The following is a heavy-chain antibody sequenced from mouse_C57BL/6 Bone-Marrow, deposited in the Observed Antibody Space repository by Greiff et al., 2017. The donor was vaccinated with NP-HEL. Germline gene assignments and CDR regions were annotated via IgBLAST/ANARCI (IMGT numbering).Heavy chain of an antibody. CDR3: ARKRDYDSWFAY. CDR1: GYAFSSSW. CDR2: IYPGDGDT. V-gene: IGHV1-82*01. D-gene: IGHD2-4*01. J-gene: IGHJ3*01. Sequence: VQLQQSGPELVKPGASVKISCKASGYAFSSSWMNWVKQRPGKGLEWIGRIYPGDGDTNYNGKFKGKATLTADKSSSTAYMQLSSLTSEDSAVYFCARKRDYDSWFAYWGQGTLVTVSA.